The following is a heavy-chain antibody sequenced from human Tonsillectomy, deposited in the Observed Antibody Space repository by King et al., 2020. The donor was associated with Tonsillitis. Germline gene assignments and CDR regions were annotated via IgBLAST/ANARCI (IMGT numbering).Heavy chain of an antibody. CDR3: ARDGGAYDSSGYYPYYFDY. J-gene: IGHJ4*02. CDR1: GGTFSSYP. D-gene: IGHD3-22*01. V-gene: IGHV1-69*04. CDR2: IIPILGIA. Sequence: QLVQSGAEVKKPGSSVKVSCKASGGTFSSYPISWVRQAPGQGLEWMGRIIPILGIANYAQKFQGRVTITADKSTSTAYMEVSSLRSEDTAVYYCARDGGAYDSSGYYPYYFDYWGQGTLVTVSS.